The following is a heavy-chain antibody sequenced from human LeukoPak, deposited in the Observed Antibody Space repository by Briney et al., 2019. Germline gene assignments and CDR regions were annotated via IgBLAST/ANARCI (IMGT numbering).Heavy chain of an antibody. Sequence: ASVKVSCKASGYTFTSYGISWVRQAPGQGLEWMGWISAYNGNTNYAQKLQGRVTMTTDTSTSTAYMELRSLRSDDTAVYYCASVRSRLTADYYYMDVWGKGTTVTVSS. CDR1: GYTFTSYG. V-gene: IGHV1-18*01. CDR3: ASVRSRLTADYYYMDV. D-gene: IGHD6-13*01. CDR2: ISAYNGNT. J-gene: IGHJ6*03.